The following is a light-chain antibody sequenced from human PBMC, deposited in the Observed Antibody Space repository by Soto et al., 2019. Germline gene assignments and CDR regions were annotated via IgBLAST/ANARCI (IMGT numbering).Light chain of an antibody. CDR1: RSFCAN. CDR2: GGX. J-gene: IGKJ5*01. CDR3: QQYNNWPPST. V-gene: IGKV3-15*01. Sequence: EIVLRQSPATMSVSPGERASLSXRASRSFCANVAWYPQKPAXXTRIXXXGGXTRATGIPARFSGSGSGTEFTLTISSLQSEEFAVYYCQQYNNWPPSTFGQGTRLEIK.